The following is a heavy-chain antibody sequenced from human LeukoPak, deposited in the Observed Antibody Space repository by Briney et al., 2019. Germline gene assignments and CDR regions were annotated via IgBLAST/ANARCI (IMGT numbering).Heavy chain of an antibody. CDR1: GGSFSSYY. CDR3: ARPGGFSGWFYFDF. V-gene: IGHV4-59*08. D-gene: IGHD6-19*01. CDR2: IYYTGST. J-gene: IGHJ4*02. Sequence: PSETLSLTCDVYGGSFSSYYWSWIRQPPGKGLEWIGYIYYTGSTNYNPSLKSRVTISVDTSKNQFSLKLSSVTAADTAVYYCARPGGFSGWFYFDFWGQGTLVTVSS.